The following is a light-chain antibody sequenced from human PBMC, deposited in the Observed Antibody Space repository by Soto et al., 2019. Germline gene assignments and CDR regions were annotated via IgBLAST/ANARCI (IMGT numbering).Light chain of an antibody. V-gene: IGLV2-18*02. J-gene: IGLJ1*01. CDR1: SSDVGGYNR. Sequence: QSALTQPPSVSGSPGQSVTISCTGTSSDVGGYNRVSWYQQPPGTAPKLVIYEVIHRPSGVPARFSGSKSGNTASLTISGLQAEDEADCYCYSYTSSSTYVFGTGTKLTVL. CDR2: EVI. CDR3: YSYTSSSTYV.